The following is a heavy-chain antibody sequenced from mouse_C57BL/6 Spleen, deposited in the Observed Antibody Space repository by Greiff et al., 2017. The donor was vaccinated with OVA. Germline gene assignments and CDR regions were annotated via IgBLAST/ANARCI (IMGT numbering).Heavy chain of an antibody. CDR2: IWRGGST. V-gene: IGHV2-5*01. CDR3: AKNIYDGYSGAMDY. Sequence: VQRVESGPGLVQPSQSLSITCTVSGFSFTSYGVHWVRPSPGKGLEWLGVIWRGGSTDYNAAFMSRLSITKDNSKSQVFFKMNSLQADDTAIYYCAKNIYDGYSGAMDYWGQGTSVTVSS. J-gene: IGHJ4*01. D-gene: IGHD2-3*01. CDR1: GFSFTSYG.